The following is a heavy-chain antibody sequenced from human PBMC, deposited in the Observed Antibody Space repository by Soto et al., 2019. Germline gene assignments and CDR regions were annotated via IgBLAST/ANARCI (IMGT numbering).Heavy chain of an antibody. V-gene: IGHV1-69*01. CDR2: IIPIFGTA. CDR3: ARELGSSSSKCFYYGMDV. CDR1: GGTFSSYA. Sequence: QVQLVQSGAEVKKPGSSVKVSCKASGGTFSSYAISWVRQAPGQGLEWMGGIIPIFGTANSAQKFQGRVTITADESTSTAYMERSRLRSEDTAVYYCARELGSSSSKCFYYGMDVWGQGATVTVSS. J-gene: IGHJ6*02. D-gene: IGHD6-6*01.